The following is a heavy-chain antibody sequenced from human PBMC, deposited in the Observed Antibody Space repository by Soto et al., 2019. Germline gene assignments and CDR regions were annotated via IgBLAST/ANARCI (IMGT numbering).Heavy chain of an antibody. Sequence: GGSLRLSCAASGFTFSRYAMSWVRQAPGKGLEWVSAISGSGGSTYYADSVKGRFTISRDNSKNTLYLQMNSLRAEDTAVYYCAKDTTVARKIGWAFDIWGQGTMVTVSS. CDR1: GFTFSRYA. J-gene: IGHJ3*02. CDR3: AKDTTVARKIGWAFDI. V-gene: IGHV3-23*01. CDR2: ISGSGGST. D-gene: IGHD4-17*01.